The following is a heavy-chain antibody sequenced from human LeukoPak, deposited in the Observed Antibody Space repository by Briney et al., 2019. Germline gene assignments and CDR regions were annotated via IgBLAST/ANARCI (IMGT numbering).Heavy chain of an antibody. CDR3: ARGAHRAYFDY. Sequence: HPGRSPRLSCVASGFSFSDYGMHWVRQAPGKGLEWVAVISYDGKNENYADSVKGRFTISRDNSKNTLYLQMNSLRAEDTAVYYCARGAHRAYFDYWGQGTLVTVSS. V-gene: IGHV3-30*03. J-gene: IGHJ4*02. CDR1: GFSFSDYG. CDR2: ISYDGKNE.